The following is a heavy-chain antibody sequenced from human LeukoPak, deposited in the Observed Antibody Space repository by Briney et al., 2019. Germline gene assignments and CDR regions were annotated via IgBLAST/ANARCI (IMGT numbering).Heavy chain of an antibody. CDR3: ARELVVTASGMDV. Sequence: GASVKVSCKASGYTFTSYYMHWVRQAPGRGLEWMGIINPSGGSTSYAQKFQGRVTMTRDTSTSTVYMELSSLRSEDTAVYYCARELVVTASGMDVWGQGTTVTVSS. J-gene: IGHJ6*02. D-gene: IGHD2-21*02. CDR2: INPSGGST. V-gene: IGHV1-46*01. CDR1: GYTFTSYY.